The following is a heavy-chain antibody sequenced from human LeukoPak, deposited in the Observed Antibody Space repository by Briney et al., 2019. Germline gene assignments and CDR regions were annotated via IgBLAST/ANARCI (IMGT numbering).Heavy chain of an antibody. CDR1: GGSISSYY. Sequence: PSETLSLTCTVSGGSISSYYWSWIRQPPGKGLEGIGYIYTSGSTNYNPSLKSRVTISVDTSKNQFSLKLSSVTAADTAVYYCARTKWFGELLPTYFDYWGQGTLVTVSS. D-gene: IGHD3-10*01. CDR3: ARTKWFGELLPTYFDY. V-gene: IGHV4-4*09. J-gene: IGHJ4*02. CDR2: IYTSGST.